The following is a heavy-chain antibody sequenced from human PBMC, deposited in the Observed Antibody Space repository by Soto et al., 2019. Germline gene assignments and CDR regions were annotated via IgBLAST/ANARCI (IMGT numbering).Heavy chain of an antibody. D-gene: IGHD4-17*01. Sequence: QVQLVESGGGVVQPGRSLRLSCAASGFTFSSYAMHWVRQAPGKGLEWVAVISYDGSNKYYADSVKGRFTISRDNSKNTLYLQMISLRAEDTAVYYCASPKHPITVTTPYYYYYGMDVWGQGTTVTVSS. CDR3: ASPKHPITVTTPYYYYYGMDV. CDR2: ISYDGSNK. CDR1: GFTFSSYA. V-gene: IGHV3-30-3*01. J-gene: IGHJ6*02.